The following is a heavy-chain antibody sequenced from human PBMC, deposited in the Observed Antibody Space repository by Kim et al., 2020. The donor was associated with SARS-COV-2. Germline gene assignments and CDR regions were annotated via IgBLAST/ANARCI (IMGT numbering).Heavy chain of an antibody. CDR2: VKNDGSTS. CDR3: ANSDWLDR. Sequence: GGSLRLSCEACGFTLGGYWMHWVRQAPGKRLVWFSRVKNDGSTSSYPDSVKDRFTISRDNAKNTLYLQMKSQRGEDTAVNSGANSDWLDRWGQGTLDTV. D-gene: IGHD3-10*01. CDR1: GFTLGGYW. V-gene: IGHV3-74*01. J-gene: IGHJ5*02.